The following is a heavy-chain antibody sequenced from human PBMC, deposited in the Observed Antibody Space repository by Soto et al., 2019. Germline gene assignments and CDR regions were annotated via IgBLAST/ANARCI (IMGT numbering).Heavy chain of an antibody. D-gene: IGHD6-6*01. CDR3: ARDWNESSGFDP. Sequence: QVQLQASGPGLVKPSETLSLTCTVSGGSISSYYWSWIRQPPGKGLEWIGYIYYIGSTNSNPSLNSRVTISVDTSKNQFSLKLSSVTAADTAVYYCARDWNESSGFDPWGQGTLVTVSS. CDR2: IYYIGST. CDR1: GGSISSYY. J-gene: IGHJ5*02. V-gene: IGHV4-59*01.